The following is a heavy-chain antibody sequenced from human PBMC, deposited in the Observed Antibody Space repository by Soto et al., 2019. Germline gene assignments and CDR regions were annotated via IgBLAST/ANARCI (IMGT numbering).Heavy chain of an antibody. Sequence: PGGSLRLSCAASGFIFSSYTMNWVRQAPGKGLEWVSSISSRSSYIYYADSVKGRFTISRDNAKNSLSLQMNNLRAEDTAVYYFARVEVDYYDSSGYYPRAYWGQGTLVTVSS. V-gene: IGHV3-21*01. CDR3: ARVEVDYYDSSGYYPRAY. D-gene: IGHD3-22*01. CDR1: GFIFSSYT. CDR2: ISSRSSYI. J-gene: IGHJ4*02.